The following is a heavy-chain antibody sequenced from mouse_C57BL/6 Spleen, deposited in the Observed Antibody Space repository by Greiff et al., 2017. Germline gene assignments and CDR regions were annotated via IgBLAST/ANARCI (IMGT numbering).Heavy chain of an antibody. V-gene: IGHV1-69*01. CDR3: ARKNYYGSSYGNAMDY. Sequence: VQLQQPGAELVMPGASVKLSCKASGYTFTSYWMHWVKQRPGQGLEWIGEIDPSDSYTNYNQKFKGKSTLTVAKSSSTAYMQLRSLTATDSAVYYSARKNYYGSSYGNAMDYWGQGTSVTVSS. CDR2: IDPSDSYT. J-gene: IGHJ4*01. CDR1: GYTFTSYW. D-gene: IGHD1-1*01.